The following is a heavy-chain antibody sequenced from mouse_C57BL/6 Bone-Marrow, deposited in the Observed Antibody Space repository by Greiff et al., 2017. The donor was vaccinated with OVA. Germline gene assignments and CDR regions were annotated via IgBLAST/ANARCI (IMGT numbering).Heavy chain of an antibody. J-gene: IGHJ1*03. CDR3: ARRGGSSYNWYFDV. Sequence: VQLQQPGAELVRPGSSVKLSCKASGYTFTSYWMHWVKQRPIQGLEWIGNIDPSDSETHYNQKFKDKATLTVDKSSSTAYMQLSSLTSEDSAVYYCARRGGSSYNWYFDVWGTGTTVHRLL. D-gene: IGHD1-1*01. V-gene: IGHV1-52*01. CDR2: IDPSDSET. CDR1: GYTFTSYW.